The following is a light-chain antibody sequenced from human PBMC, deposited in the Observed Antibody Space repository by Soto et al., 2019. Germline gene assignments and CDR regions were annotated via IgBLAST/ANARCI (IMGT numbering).Light chain of an antibody. V-gene: IGKV3-11*01. CDR1: QGFNIS. Sequence: EIVLTQAPATLSLSPGERATLSCRASQGFNISLAWYQQRPGQAPRLLIYDVSNRATGIPARFSGSGSGTDFTLTISSLEPEDFAVYYCQQRSSWPVTFGGGTKVEIK. J-gene: IGKJ4*01. CDR2: DVS. CDR3: QQRSSWPVT.